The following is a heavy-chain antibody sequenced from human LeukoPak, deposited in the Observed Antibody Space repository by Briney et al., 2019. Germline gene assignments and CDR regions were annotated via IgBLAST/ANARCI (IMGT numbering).Heavy chain of an antibody. J-gene: IGHJ3*02. V-gene: IGHV4-30-2*01. CDR2: IYHSGST. Sequence: SQTLSLTCTVSGGSISSGGYYWSWIRQPPGKGLEWIGYIYHSGSTYYNPSLKSRVTISVDRSKNQFSLKLSSVTAADTAVYYCASPTPNCSSTSCYDSLGGDAFDIWGQGTMVTVSS. CDR1: GGSISSGGYY. CDR3: ASPTPNCSSTSCYDSLGGDAFDI. D-gene: IGHD2-2*01.